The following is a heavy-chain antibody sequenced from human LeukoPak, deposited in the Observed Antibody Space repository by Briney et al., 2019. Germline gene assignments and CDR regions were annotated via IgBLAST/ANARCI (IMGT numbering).Heavy chain of an antibody. V-gene: IGHV3-23*01. CDR1: GFTFSSYA. J-gene: IGHJ3*02. CDR3: AKDGIYSSTTGTTRGNGKDAFDI. Sequence: LPGGSLRLSCAASGFTFSSYAMSWVRQAPGKGLEWVSAISGSGGSTYYADSVKGRFTISRDNSKNTLYLQMNSLRAEDTAVYYCAKDGIYSSTTGTTRGNGKDAFDIWGQGTMVNVSS. CDR2: ISGSGGST. D-gene: IGHD1-1*01.